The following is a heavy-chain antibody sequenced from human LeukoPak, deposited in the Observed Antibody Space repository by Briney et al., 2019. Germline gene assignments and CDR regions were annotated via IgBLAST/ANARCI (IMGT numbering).Heavy chain of an antibody. Sequence: SGTLSLTCAVSGGSISSSNWWSWVRQPPGKGLEWVGEIYHSGSTNYNPSLKSRVTISVDKSKNQFSLKLSSVTAADTAVYYCASIEAVAGTGGWFDPWGQGTLVTVSS. CDR1: GGSISSSNW. J-gene: IGHJ5*02. CDR2: IYHSGST. V-gene: IGHV4-4*02. D-gene: IGHD6-19*01. CDR3: ASIEAVAGTGGWFDP.